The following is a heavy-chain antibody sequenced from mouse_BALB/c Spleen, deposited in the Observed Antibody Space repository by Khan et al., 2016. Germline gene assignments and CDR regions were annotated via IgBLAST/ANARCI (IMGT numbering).Heavy chain of an antibody. CDR2: ISNGGART. J-gene: IGHJ3*01. CDR3: ARHGNFGSSGFPY. Sequence: EVELVESGGGLVQPGGSLKLSCATYGFTFSDSYMYWVRQTPEKRLEWVAYISNGGARTYYPDTVKGRFTIYRDNAKKTLYLQMSRLNSEDTAMYYWARHGNFGSSGFPYWGQGTLVTVSA. V-gene: IGHV5-12*02. CDR1: GFTFSDSY. D-gene: IGHD1-1*01.